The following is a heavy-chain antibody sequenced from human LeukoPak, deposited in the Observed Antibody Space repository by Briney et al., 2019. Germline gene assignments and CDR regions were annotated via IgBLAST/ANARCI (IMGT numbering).Heavy chain of an antibody. V-gene: IGHV3-30*03. CDR1: GFTFSNYG. J-gene: IGHJ5*02. D-gene: IGHD3/OR15-3a*01. CDR2: ISSDGSNK. CDR3: ARDRAATQDWVEFDP. Sequence: GGSLRLSCAVSGFTFSNYGMHWVRQAPGKGLEWVAVISSDGSNKYYADSVKGRFTISRDESKNTVYLQMNSLRVEDTAVYFCARDRAATQDWVEFDPWGQGTMVIVSS.